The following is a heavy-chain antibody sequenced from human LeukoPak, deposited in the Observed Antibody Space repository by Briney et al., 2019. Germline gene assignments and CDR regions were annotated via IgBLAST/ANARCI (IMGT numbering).Heavy chain of an antibody. CDR3: AKPLPLWVATAAAFDF. CDR1: GFTFSTYG. Sequence: GGSLRLSCAASGFTFSTYGMSWVRQAPGKGLEWVSAISGSGGSTYYADSVKGRFTISRDNSKNTLYLQMNSLRAEDTAVYYCAKPLPLWVATAAAFDFWGQGTMVTVSS. V-gene: IGHV3-23*01. J-gene: IGHJ3*01. D-gene: IGHD2-21*02. CDR2: ISGSGGST.